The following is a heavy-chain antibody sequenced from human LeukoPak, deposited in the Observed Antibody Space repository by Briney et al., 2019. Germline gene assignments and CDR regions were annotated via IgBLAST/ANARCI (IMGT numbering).Heavy chain of an antibody. Sequence: SVKVSCKASGGTFSSYAISWVRQAPGQGLEWMGRIFPIFATANYAQKFQGRVTITADESTSTAYMELSSLRSEDTAVYYCARESGSYEAYFDYWGQGTLVTVSP. V-gene: IGHV1-69*13. J-gene: IGHJ4*02. D-gene: IGHD1-26*01. CDR3: ARESGSYEAYFDY. CDR1: GGTFSSYA. CDR2: IFPIFATA.